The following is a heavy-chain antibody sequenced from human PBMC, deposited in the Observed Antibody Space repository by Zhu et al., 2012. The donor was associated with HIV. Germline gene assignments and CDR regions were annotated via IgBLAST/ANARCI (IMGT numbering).Heavy chain of an antibody. CDR1: GGSISY. J-gene: IGHJ3*02. CDR2: MHYTGTA. D-gene: IGHD2-2*01. CDR3: ARYCTTTGCSNYAFDI. Sequence: QVQLQESGPGLVKPSQTLSLTCSFSGGSISYWSWVRQPPGKGLEGIGYMHYTGTAYYNPSFESRVSMSVETSKNQFSLKLSSVTAADTAVYFCARYCTTTGCSNYAFDIWGQGQWSPSLQ. V-gene: IGHV4-30-4*08.